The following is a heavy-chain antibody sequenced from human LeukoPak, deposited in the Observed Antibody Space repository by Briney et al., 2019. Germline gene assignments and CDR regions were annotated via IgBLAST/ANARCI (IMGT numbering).Heavy chain of an antibody. J-gene: IGHJ4*02. Sequence: PSETLSLTCTVSGGSITSSTYYWGWVRQPPGKGPEWIGHMYYTGSTYHNPSLKSRVTTSVDTSKKQFSLKLTSVTAADTAVYYCARLSMHTFGGARSGFDYWGQGTLVTVSS. CDR2: MYYTGST. V-gene: IGHV4-39*01. CDR3: ARLSMHTFGGARSGFDY. D-gene: IGHD3-16*01. CDR1: GGSITSSTYY.